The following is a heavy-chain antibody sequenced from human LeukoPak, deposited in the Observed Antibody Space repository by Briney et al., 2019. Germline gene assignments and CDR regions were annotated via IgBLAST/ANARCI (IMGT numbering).Heavy chain of an antibody. Sequence: GGSLRLSCAASGFTFSSYAMSWVRQVPGKGLVWVSRLNTDGSSTSYADSVKGRFTISRDNAKNTLYLQMNSLRAEDTAVYYCARDDAFRGVAMDVWGQGTTVTVSS. D-gene: IGHD3-16*01. V-gene: IGHV3-74*01. CDR3: ARDDAFRGVAMDV. CDR1: GFTFSSYA. J-gene: IGHJ6*01. CDR2: LNTDGSST.